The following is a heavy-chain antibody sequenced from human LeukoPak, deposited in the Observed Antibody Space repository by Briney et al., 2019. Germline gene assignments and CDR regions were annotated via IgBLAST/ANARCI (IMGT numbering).Heavy chain of an antibody. CDR2: IKGNGATT. Sequence: GGSLRLSCEASGFTFSNYYMSWIRQAPGKGLEWVSHIKGNGATTYYADSVRGRFTISRDNAKNSLFLQMNSLRVDDTATYYCARAGEMRYMDVWGKGTAVAVS. CDR3: ARAGEMRYMDV. D-gene: IGHD5-24*01. J-gene: IGHJ6*03. V-gene: IGHV3-11*01. CDR1: GFTFSNYY.